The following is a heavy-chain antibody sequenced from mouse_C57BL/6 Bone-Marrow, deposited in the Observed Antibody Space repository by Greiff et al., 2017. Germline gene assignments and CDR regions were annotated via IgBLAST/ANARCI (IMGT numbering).Heavy chain of an antibody. Sequence: DVQLQESGAELVRPGASVKLSCTASGFNIKDDYMHWVKQRPEQGLEWIGRIDPEHGDTEYAPKFQGKATITADTSSNTAYLQLSSLTSEDTAVYYCAKPGHDDFAIKYWGQGTTLTVSS. CDR3: AKPGHDDFAIKY. CDR1: GFNIKDDY. CDR2: IDPEHGDT. J-gene: IGHJ2*01. D-gene: IGHD1-1*01. V-gene: IGHV14-4*01.